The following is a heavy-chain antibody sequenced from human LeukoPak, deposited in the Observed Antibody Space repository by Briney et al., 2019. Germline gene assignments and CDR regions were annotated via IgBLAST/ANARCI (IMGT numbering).Heavy chain of an antibody. J-gene: IGHJ3*02. CDR2: IYPGDSDT. CDR1: GYSFTSYW. Sequence: GESLKISCKDSGYSFTSYWIAWVRQMPGKGLEWMGIIYPGDSDTRYSPSFQGQVTISADKSISTAYLQWSSLKASDTAMYYCAGGQFYYDSSGSDDAFDIWGQGTIVTVSS. CDR3: AGGQFYYDSSGSDDAFDI. V-gene: IGHV5-51*01. D-gene: IGHD3-22*01.